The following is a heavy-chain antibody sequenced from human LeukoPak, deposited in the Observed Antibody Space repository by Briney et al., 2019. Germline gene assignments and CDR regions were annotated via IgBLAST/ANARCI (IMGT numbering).Heavy chain of an antibody. CDR2: IKSKTDGGTT. V-gene: IGHV3-15*01. Sequence: KTGGSLRLSCATSGFIFSNYAVSWVRQAPGKGLEWVGRIKSKTDGGTTDYAAPVKGRFTISRDDSKNTLYLQMNSLKTEDTAVYYCTTRGVRTSQNTKADYWGQGTLVTVSS. CDR1: GFIFSNYA. CDR3: TTRGVRTSQNTKADY. J-gene: IGHJ4*02. D-gene: IGHD1-14*01.